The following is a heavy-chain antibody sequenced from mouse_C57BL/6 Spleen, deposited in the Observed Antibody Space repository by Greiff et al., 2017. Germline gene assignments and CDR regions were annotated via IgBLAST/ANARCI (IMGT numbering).Heavy chain of an antibody. V-gene: IGHV1-80*01. CDR2: IYPGDGDT. CDR1: GYAFSSYW. Sequence: VQLQESGAELVKPGASVQISCKASGYAFSSYWMNWVKQRPGKGLEWIGQIYPGDGDTNYNGKFKGKATLTADKSSSTAYMQLSSLTSEDSAVYFCARSGSSPPNYWGQGTTLTVSS. J-gene: IGHJ2*01. D-gene: IGHD1-1*01. CDR3: ARSGSSPPNY.